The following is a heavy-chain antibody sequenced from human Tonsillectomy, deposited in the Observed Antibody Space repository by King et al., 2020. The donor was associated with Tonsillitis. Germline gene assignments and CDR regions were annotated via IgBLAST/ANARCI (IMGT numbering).Heavy chain of an antibody. V-gene: IGHV4-39*07. CDR2: IYHSGNT. Sequence: QLQESGPRLVKPSETLSLTCTVSGGSISSSNYYWGWIRQPPGKGLEWIGSIYHSGNTYYNPSLKSRVTISLDTSKNQFSLKLRSVTAADTVVYYCAGGRTSVSYYNGPFHSWGQGTLVPVSS. CDR3: AGGRTSVSYYNGPFHS. CDR1: GGSISSSNYY. D-gene: IGHD3-10*01. J-gene: IGHJ4*02.